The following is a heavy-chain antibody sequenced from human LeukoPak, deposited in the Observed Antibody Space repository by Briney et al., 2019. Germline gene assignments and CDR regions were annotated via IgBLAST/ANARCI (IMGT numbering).Heavy chain of an antibody. V-gene: IGHV1-2*02. Sequence: ASVKVSCKASGHTFTGYYMHWVRQAPGQGLEWMGWINANSGGTNYAQKFQGRVTMTRDMSTNTVFMELNSLRSADTAVYYCAREGYCSGGSCHSGAPFQHWGHGTLVTVSS. D-gene: IGHD2-15*01. J-gene: IGHJ1*01. CDR2: INANSGGT. CDR3: AREGYCSGGSCHSGAPFQH. CDR1: GHTFTGYY.